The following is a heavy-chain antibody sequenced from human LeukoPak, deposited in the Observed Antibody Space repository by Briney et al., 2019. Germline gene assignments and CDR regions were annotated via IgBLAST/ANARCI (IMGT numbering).Heavy chain of an antibody. D-gene: IGHD1-26*01. CDR1: GYXFTSYG. CDR2: TRPYNGIT. CDR3: ARGGSVGAGNAFDM. J-gene: IGHJ3*02. Sequence: ASVKVSCKASGYXFTSYGISWVRQAPGQGLEWMGWTRPYNGITNSAQKLQGRLTMTTDTSTSTAYVELRSLRCDDTAVYYWARGGSVGAGNAFDMWGQGTMVTVSS. V-gene: IGHV1-18*01.